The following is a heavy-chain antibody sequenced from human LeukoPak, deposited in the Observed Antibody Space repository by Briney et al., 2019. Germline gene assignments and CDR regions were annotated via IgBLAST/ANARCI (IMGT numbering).Heavy chain of an antibody. D-gene: IGHD3-10*01. Sequence: SETLSLTCTVSGGSISSYYWSWIRQPPGKGLDWIGYIYYSGSTKYNPSLKSRVTISVDTSKNQFSLKLSSVTAADTAVYYCAGNFYGSGGYGPQFDYWGQGTLVTVSS. CDR1: GGSISSYY. J-gene: IGHJ4*02. CDR3: AGNFYGSGGYGPQFDY. CDR2: IYYSGST. V-gene: IGHV4-59*12.